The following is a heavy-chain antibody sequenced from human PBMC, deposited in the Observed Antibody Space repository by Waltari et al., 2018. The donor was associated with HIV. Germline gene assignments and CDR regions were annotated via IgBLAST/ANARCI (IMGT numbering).Heavy chain of an antibody. D-gene: IGHD2-21*02. V-gene: IGHV3-53*01. CDR3: ARGFGCGGDCYYFDY. CDR1: GFSVSSNY. J-gene: IGHJ4*02. CDR2: IYSGGST. Sequence: EVQLVESGGGLIQPGGSLRPSFAASGFSVSSNYRTWVRQAPGKGLEWVSVIYSGGSTYYADSVKGRFTISRDNSKNTLYLQMNSLRAEDTAVYYCARGFGCGGDCYYFDYWGQGTLVTVSS.